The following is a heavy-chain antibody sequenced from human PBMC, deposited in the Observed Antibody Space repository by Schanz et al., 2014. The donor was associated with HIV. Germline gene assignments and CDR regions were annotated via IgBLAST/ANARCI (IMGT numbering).Heavy chain of an antibody. CDR1: GFTFSSLG. CDR2: ISEFGGSA. CDR3: ANSGYCTSGICYTRGTGVDV. V-gene: IGHV3-23*01. D-gene: IGHD2-8*01. J-gene: IGHJ6*02. Sequence: DVQILESGGGLVQPGGSRRLSCAASGFTFSSLGMSWVRQAPGEGLEWVSGISEFGGSAWYADSVKGRFTISRGNSKNTLYLQMNSLRAEDTAVYYCANSGYCTSGICYTRGTGVDVWGQGTTVTVSS.